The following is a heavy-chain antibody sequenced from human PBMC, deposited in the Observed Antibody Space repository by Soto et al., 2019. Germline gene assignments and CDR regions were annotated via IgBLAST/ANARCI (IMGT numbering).Heavy chain of an antibody. J-gene: IGHJ4*02. CDR1: GDSISSSNW. CDR3: ARHSGSYFRDY. CDR2: IYHSGST. V-gene: IGHV4-4*02. Sequence: QVQLQESGPGLVKPSGTLSLTCAVSGDSISSSNWWSWVRQPPGKGLEWIGEIYHSGSTNYNPSLQXRXTXSXNKSKNQFSLNLNSATAADTAVYYCARHSGSYFRDYWGQGTLVTVSS. D-gene: IGHD1-26*01.